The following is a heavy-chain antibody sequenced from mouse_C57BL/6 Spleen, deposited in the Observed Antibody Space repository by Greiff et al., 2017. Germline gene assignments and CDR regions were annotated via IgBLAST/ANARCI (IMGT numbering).Heavy chain of an antibody. V-gene: IGHV1-15*01. CDR1: GYTFTDYE. D-gene: IGHD2-1*01. Sequence: VQLQQSGAELVRPGASVTLSCKASGYTFTDYEMHWVKQTPVHGLEWIGAIDPETGGTAYNQKFKGKAILTADKSSSTAYMELRSLTSEDSAVYYCTMGGGNYDFDYWGQGTTLTVSS. J-gene: IGHJ2*01. CDR2: IDPETGGT. CDR3: TMGGGNYDFDY.